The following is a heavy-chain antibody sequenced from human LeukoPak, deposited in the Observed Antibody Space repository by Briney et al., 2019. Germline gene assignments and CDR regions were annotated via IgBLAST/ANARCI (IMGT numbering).Heavy chain of an antibody. Sequence: PGGSLRLSCAASGFTFSSYAMSWVRQAPGKGLEWVSAISGSGGSTYYADSVKGRFTISRDNSKNTLYLQMNSLRAEDTAVYYCAQHYYDILTGYYTRFDYWGQGTLVTVSS. V-gene: IGHV3-23*01. CDR2: ISGSGGST. CDR3: AQHYYDILTGYYTRFDY. D-gene: IGHD3-9*01. J-gene: IGHJ4*02. CDR1: GFTFSSYA.